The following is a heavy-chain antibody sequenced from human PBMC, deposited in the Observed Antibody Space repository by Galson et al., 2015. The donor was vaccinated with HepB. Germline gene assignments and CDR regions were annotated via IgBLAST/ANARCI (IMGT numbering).Heavy chain of an antibody. CDR3: ARLRAHIAALTSGWFDP. Sequence: SVKVSCKASGYTFTGYCMHWVRQAPGQGLEWMGWINPNSGGTNYAQKFQGRVTMTRDTSISTAYMELSRLRSDDTAVYYCARLRAHIAALTSGWFDPWGQGTLVTVSS. CDR2: INPNSGGT. CDR1: GYTFTGYC. V-gene: IGHV1-2*02. J-gene: IGHJ5*02. D-gene: IGHD6-6*01.